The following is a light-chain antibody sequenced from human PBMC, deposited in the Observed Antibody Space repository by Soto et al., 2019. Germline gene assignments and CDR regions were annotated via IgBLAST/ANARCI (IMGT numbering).Light chain of an antibody. V-gene: IGLV2-23*01. CDR3: CSYAGSSTHYV. CDR2: EGS. CDR1: SSDVGSYNL. J-gene: IGLJ1*01. Sequence: QSALPQPASVSGSPGQSITISCTGTSSDVGSYNLVSWYQQHPGKAPKLMIYEGSQRPSGVSNRFSGSKSGNTASLTISGLQAEDEADYYCCSYAGSSTHYVFGTGTKVTVL.